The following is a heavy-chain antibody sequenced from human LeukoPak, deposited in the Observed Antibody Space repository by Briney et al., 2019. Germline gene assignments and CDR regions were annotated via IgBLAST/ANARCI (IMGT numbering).Heavy chain of an antibody. CDR3: ARSYDFWSGYMDV. V-gene: IGHV3-64*01. CDR2: ISSNGGST. CDR1: GFTFSTYA. J-gene: IGHJ6*03. D-gene: IGHD3-3*01. Sequence: PGGSLRLSCAASGFTFSTYAMHWARQAPGKGLEYVSGISSNGGSTFYANSVNGRFTIFRDNSETTVYLQMGSLRTEDMAVYYCARSYDFWSGYMDVWGKGTTVTVSS.